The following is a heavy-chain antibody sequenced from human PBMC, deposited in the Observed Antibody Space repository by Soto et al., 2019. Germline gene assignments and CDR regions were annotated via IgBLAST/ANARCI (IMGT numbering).Heavy chain of an antibody. Sequence: GASVKLSCKSSGGALSGDASSWGRQAPGQGLEWMGGIIPIFGTANYAQKFQGRVTITADESTSTAYMELSSLRSEDTAVYYCARFRITGRTNYYYGMDVWGQGTTVTVSS. D-gene: IGHD1-1*01. CDR1: GGALSGDA. J-gene: IGHJ6*02. V-gene: IGHV1-69*13. CDR2: IIPIFGTA. CDR3: ARFRITGRTNYYYGMDV.